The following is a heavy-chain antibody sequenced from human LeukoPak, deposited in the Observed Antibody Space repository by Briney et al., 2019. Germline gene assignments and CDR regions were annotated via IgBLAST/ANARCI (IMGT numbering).Heavy chain of an antibody. D-gene: IGHD6-19*01. CDR2: INPNSGGT. CDR3: ARAKKYSSGWSDY. CDR1: GYTFTGYY. J-gene: IGHJ4*02. V-gene: IGHV1-2*02. Sequence: ASVEVSCKASGYTFTGYYMHWVRQAPGQGLEWMGWINPNSGGTNYAQKFQGRVTMTRDTSISTAYMELSRLRSDDTAVYYCARAKKYSSGWSDYWGQGTLVTVSS.